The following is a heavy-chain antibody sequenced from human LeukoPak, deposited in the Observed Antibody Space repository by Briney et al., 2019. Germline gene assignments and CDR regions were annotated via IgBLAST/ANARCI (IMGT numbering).Heavy chain of an antibody. CDR3: AREAQQLWFSN. CDR2: INPSGGST. J-gene: IGHJ4*02. V-gene: IGHV1-46*01. D-gene: IGHD5-18*01. CDR1: GYTFTGYY. Sequence: GASVKVSCKASGYTFTGYYIHWVRQAPGQGLEWMGIINPSGGSTSYAQKFQGRVTMTRDMSTSTVYMELSSLRSEDTAVYYCAREAQQLWFSNWGQGTLVTVSS.